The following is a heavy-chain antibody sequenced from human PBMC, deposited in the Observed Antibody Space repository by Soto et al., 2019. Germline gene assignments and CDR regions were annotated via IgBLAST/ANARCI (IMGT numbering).Heavy chain of an antibody. Sequence: PSETLSLTCTVSGGSISSSSYYWGWIRQPPGKGLEWIGSIYYSGSTYYNPSLKSRVTISVDASKNQFSLKLSSVTAADTAVYYCARHSRQQWLVRGYYYGMDVWGQGTTVTSP. J-gene: IGHJ6*02. D-gene: IGHD6-19*01. CDR2: IYYSGST. CDR3: ARHSRQQWLVRGYYYGMDV. CDR1: GGSISSSSYY. V-gene: IGHV4-39*01.